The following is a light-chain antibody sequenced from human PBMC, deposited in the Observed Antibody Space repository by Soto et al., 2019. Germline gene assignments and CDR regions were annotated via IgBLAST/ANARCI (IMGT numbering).Light chain of an antibody. Sequence: QSVLTQPASVSGSPGQSITVSCTGTNTGVGGYNYVSWYQHRPGKAPRLMIYEVRNRLSGVSNRFPGSKSGNTASLTISGLQSEDEADYYCTSYTPTGALVFGSGTKLTVL. V-gene: IGLV2-14*01. CDR1: NTGVGGYNY. CDR3: TSYTPTGALV. CDR2: EVR. J-gene: IGLJ6*01.